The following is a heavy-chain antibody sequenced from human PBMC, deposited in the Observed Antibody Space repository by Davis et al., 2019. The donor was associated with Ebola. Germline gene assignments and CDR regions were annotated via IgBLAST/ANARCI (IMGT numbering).Heavy chain of an antibody. V-gene: IGHV1-18*04. D-gene: IGHD1-1*01. J-gene: IGHJ4*02. Sequence: ASVTVSCKASGYTFTNYGITWVRQAPGQGPEWMGWINPHNGNTNYAQNVQGRVIMTSDTATTTAYMEVGSLRSDDTAVYYCARAQFPTTSDHWGQGTLVTVSS. CDR2: INPHNGNT. CDR1: GYTFTNYG. CDR3: ARAQFPTTSDH.